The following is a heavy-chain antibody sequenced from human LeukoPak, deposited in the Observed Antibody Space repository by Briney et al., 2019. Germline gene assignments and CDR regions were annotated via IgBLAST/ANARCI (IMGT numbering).Heavy chain of an antibody. CDR1: GYTFTGYY. CDR3: ASRKDIVVVPAADGAFDI. D-gene: IGHD2-2*01. CDR2: INPNSGGT. Sequence: ASVKVSCKASGYTFTGYYMHWVRQAPGQGLERMGWINPNSGGTNYAQKFQGRVTMTRDTSISTAYMELSRLRSDDTAVYYCASRKDIVVVPAADGAFDIWGQGTMVTVSS. J-gene: IGHJ3*02. V-gene: IGHV1-2*02.